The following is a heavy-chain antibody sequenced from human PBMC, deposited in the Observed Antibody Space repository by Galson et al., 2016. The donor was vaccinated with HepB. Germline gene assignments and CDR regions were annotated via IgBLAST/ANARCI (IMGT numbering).Heavy chain of an antibody. Sequence: SLRLSCAASGFTFSSYGMHWVRQAPGKGLEWVAVISNDGSKKYYEDSVKGRFTISRDSSKNTLYLQMNSLRAEDTAVHYCAKFQKGATVTTWEDFYYGMDVWGQGTTVTVSS. CDR2: ISNDGSKK. CDR1: GFTFSSYG. V-gene: IGHV3-30*18. D-gene: IGHD4-17*01. CDR3: AKFQKGATVTTWEDFYYGMDV. J-gene: IGHJ6*02.